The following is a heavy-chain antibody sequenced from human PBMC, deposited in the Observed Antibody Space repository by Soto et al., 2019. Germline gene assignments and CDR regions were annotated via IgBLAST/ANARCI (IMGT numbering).Heavy chain of an antibody. J-gene: IGHJ4*02. CDR2: INAGNGDT. CDR1: GISYTTYA. V-gene: IGHV1-3*01. CDR3: ARAISGYVT. D-gene: IGHD5-12*01. Sequence: VQLVQSGAEVKKPGASVRISCTASGISYTTYAIHWVRQAPGQGLEWMGWINAGNGDTRYSQRFQGRVTLTRDTSATTTYMDLSSLRSEDTYIYYCARAISGYVTWGQGTLVTVSS.